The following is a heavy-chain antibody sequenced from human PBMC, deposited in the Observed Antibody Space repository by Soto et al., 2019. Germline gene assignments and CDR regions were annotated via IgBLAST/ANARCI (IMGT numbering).Heavy chain of an antibody. D-gene: IGHD3-10*01. V-gene: IGHV3-74*03. CDR2: IDADDSSA. CDR1: GFTFSTTW. Sequence: EMQLVESGGGLVQPGGSLRLSCVVSGFTFSTTWMHWVRQAPGKGLVWVSRIDADDSSATYADSVKGRFTISRDNSKNTLYLQKNSLRAEDTAVYYCARVYYYSVDVWGQGTSVTVSS. CDR3: ARVYYYSVDV. J-gene: IGHJ6*02.